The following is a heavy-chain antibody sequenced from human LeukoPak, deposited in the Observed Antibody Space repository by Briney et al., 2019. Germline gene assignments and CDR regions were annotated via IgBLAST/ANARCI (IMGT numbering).Heavy chain of an antibody. CDR3: ARRAGEYSHPYDY. D-gene: IGHD2/OR15-2a*01. V-gene: IGHV3-53*01. Sequence: QTGGSLRLSCVASGFPFSSYDMLWVRQAPGKGLEWVSFIYSGGNTHYSDSVKGRFTISRDNSKNTLYLQMNSLRAEDTAVYYCARRAGEYSHPYDYWGQGTLVTVSS. J-gene: IGHJ4*02. CDR1: GFPFSSYD. CDR2: IYSGGNT.